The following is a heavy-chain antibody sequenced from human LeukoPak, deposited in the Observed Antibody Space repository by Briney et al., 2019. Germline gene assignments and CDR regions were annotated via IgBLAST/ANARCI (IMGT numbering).Heavy chain of an antibody. CDR1: GGTFSSYA. D-gene: IGHD2-15*01. V-gene: IGHV1-69*13. CDR3: ARSGLGGYYYYGMDV. Sequence: SVKVSCKASGGTFSSYAISWVRQAPGQGLEWMGGIIPIFGTANYAQKFQGRVTITADESTSTAYMELSSLRSEETAVYYCARSGLGGYYYYGMDVWGKGTTVTVSS. J-gene: IGHJ6*04. CDR2: IIPIFGTA.